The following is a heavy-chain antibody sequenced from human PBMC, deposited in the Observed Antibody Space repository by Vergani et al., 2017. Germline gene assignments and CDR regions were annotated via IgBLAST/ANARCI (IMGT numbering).Heavy chain of an antibody. D-gene: IGHD1-26*01. V-gene: IGHV1-69*02. CDR1: GGTFSSYT. CDR3: ARASGSYSKNAFDI. J-gene: IGHJ3*02. Sequence: QVQLVQSGAEVKKPGSSVKVSCKASGGTFSSYTISWVRQPPGQGLEWMGRIIPILGIANYAQKFQGRVTITADKSTSTAYMELSSLRSEDTAVYYCARASGSYSKNAFDIWGQGTMVTVSS. CDR2: IIPILGIA.